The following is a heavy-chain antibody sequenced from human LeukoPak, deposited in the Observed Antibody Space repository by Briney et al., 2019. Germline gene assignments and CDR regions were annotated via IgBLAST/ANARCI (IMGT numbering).Heavy chain of an antibody. CDR3: ATERDSSWTFDS. D-gene: IGHD6-13*01. Sequence: PGTSLRLSFAASGFSFSTYAMHWVRQAPGKGLDWVAMIWSDASNQYYADSVKGRFTISRDNSKNTLYLQLNSLRAEDTAVYYCATERDSSWTFDSWGQGTLVTVSS. J-gene: IGHJ4*02. CDR2: IWSDASNQ. CDR1: GFSFSTYA. V-gene: IGHV3-33*01.